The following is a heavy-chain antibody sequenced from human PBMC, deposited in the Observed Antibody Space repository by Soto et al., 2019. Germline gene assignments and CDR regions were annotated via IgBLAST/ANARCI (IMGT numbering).Heavy chain of an antibody. Sequence: GGSLRLSCAASGFTFSSYWMSWVRQAPGKGLEWVASIKQDGSDKYYVDSVKGRFTISRDNAKKSLSLQMNSLRAEDTAVYYCVRGGGYYAFDTWGQGTMVTVSS. CDR2: IKQDGSDK. D-gene: IGHD1-1*01. CDR3: VRGGGYYAFDT. CDR1: GFTFSSYW. J-gene: IGHJ3*02. V-gene: IGHV3-7*05.